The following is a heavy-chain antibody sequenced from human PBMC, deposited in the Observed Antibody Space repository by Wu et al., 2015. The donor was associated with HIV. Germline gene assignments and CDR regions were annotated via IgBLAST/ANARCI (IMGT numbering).Heavy chain of an antibody. CDR3: ARTDGLVDGGNSGYDY. J-gene: IGHJ4*02. CDR1: AYEFSIYY. Sequence: QAELVQSGAEVRKPGASVRVSCKARAYEFSIYYLHWVRQAPGQGLEWMGRIIPVFGPANYAQKFQGRVTITADESTRTAYMELYSLRSEDTAVYYCARTDGLVDGGNSGYDYWGQGTLVTVSS. CDR2: IIPVFGPA. V-gene: IGHV1-69*18. D-gene: IGHD4-23*01.